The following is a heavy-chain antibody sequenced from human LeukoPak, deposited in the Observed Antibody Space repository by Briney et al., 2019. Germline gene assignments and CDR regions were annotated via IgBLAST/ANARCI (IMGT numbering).Heavy chain of an antibody. CDR3: ETLWGVGGGAVDI. D-gene: IGHD3-10*01. Sequence: GESLKISCQGSGFYFNAYWIAWVRQMPGKGLEWMGTIYPSDSHTTYSPSFQGQVVISADKSISTAYLHWSSLKASDSALYYCETLWGVGGGAVDIWGQGTVVTVSS. V-gene: IGHV5-51*01. J-gene: IGHJ3*02. CDR2: IYPSDSHT. CDR1: GFYFNAYW.